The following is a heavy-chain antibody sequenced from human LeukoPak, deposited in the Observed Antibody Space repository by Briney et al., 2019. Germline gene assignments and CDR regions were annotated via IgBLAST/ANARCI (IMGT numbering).Heavy chain of an antibody. D-gene: IGHD3-16*02. CDR1: GGSISSSSYY. CDR3: ARLRIEVRNDYVWGSYLTGPSDFDY. CDR2: IYYSGST. Sequence: PSETLSLTCTVSGGSISSSSYYWGWIRQPPGKGLEWIGSIYYSGSTYYNPSLKSRVTISVDTSKNQFSLKLSSVTAADTAVYYCARLRIEVRNDYVWGSYLTGPSDFDYWGQGTLVTVSS. J-gene: IGHJ4*02. V-gene: IGHV4-39*01.